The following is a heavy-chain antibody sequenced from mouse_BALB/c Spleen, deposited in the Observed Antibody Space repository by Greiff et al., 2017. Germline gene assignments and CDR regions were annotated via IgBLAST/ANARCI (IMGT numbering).Heavy chain of an antibody. CDR2: IYPGSGST. CDR3: TREGVAY. CDR1: GYTFTSYW. J-gene: IGHJ3*01. V-gene: IGHV1S22*01. Sequence: LQQPGSELVRPGASVKLSCKASGYTFTSYWMHWVKQRPGQGLEWIGNIYPGSGSTNYDEKFKSKATLTVDTSSSTAYMQLSSLTSEDSAVYYCTREGVAYWGQGTLVTVSA.